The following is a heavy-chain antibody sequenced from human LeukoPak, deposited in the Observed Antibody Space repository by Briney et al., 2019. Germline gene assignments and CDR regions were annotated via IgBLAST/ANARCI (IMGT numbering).Heavy chain of an antibody. CDR1: GGSISSYY. CDR2: IYYTGST. V-gene: IGHV4-59*01. Sequence: SQTLSLTCTVSGGSISSYYWSWIRQPPGKGLEWIAYIYYTGSTNYNPSLKSRVTISVDTSKNQFSLRLSSVTAADTAVYYCARNFPGRTEDVWGKGTTVTVSS. CDR3: ARNFPGRTEDV. J-gene: IGHJ6*04.